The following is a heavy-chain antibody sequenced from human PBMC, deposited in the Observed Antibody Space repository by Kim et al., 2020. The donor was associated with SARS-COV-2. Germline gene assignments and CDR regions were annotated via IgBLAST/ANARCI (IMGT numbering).Heavy chain of an antibody. CDR3: ARDLEQYYYDSSGRYDY. J-gene: IGHJ4*02. Sequence: GGSLRLSCAASGFTFSSYSMNWVRQAPGKGLEWVSSISSSSSYIYYADSVKGRFTISRDNAKNSLYLQMNSLRAEDTAVYYCARDLEQYYYDSSGRYDYWGQGTLVTVSS. CDR1: GFTFSSYS. V-gene: IGHV3-21*01. CDR2: ISSSSSYI. D-gene: IGHD3-22*01.